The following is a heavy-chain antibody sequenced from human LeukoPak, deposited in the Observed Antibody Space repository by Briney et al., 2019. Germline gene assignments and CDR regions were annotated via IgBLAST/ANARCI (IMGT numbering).Heavy chain of an antibody. D-gene: IGHD5-18*01. CDR1: GFTFSTFA. J-gene: IGHJ5*02. CDR3: ATYRQVLLPFEA. CDR2: IFQGGGEI. Sequence: GGSLRLSCAASGFTFSTFAMIWVRQPPGKELEWVSSIFQGGGEIHYADSVRGRFTISRDNSKSTLFLQMNSLRAEDTAIYYCATYRQVLLPFEAWGQGTLVTVSS. V-gene: IGHV3-23*01.